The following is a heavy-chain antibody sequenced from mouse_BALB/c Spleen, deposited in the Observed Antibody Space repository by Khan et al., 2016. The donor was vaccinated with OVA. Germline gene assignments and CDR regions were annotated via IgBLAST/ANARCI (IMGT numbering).Heavy chain of an antibody. Sequence: QIQLVQSGPELKKPGETVRISCKASGYTFTTAGIQWVQKMPGKGLKWIGWINTHSGVPKYAEDFKGRFAFSLEISVNTAYLQITNLKNEDTATYFCARVESAYYRDDAGAMEYWGQGTSVTVSA. D-gene: IGHD2-14*01. CDR1: GYTFTTAG. CDR2: INTHSGVP. CDR3: ARVESAYYRDDAGAMEY. J-gene: IGHJ4*01. V-gene: IGHV9-4*02.